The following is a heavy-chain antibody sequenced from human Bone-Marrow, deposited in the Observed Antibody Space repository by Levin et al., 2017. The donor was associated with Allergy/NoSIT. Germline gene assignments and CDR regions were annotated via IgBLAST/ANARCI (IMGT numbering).Heavy chain of an antibody. CDR1: GFTFKTFG. CDR2: MWYDGSNK. J-gene: IGHJ4*02. CDR3: AGMHCTTTSYYMRGLDS. Sequence: GESLKISCAASGFTFKTFGMHWVRQAPGKGLEWVAVMWYDGSNKNYVDSVKGRFIISRDNSMNTLYLEMSSLRAEDTAVYYWAGMHCTTTSYYMRGLDSWGQGTLVTVSS. V-gene: IGHV3-33*03. D-gene: IGHD2-2*01.